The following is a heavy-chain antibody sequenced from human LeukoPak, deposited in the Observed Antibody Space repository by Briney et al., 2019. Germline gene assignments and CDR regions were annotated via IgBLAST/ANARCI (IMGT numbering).Heavy chain of an antibody. Sequence: GASVKVSCKASGYTFTSYWIGWVRQMPGKGLEWMGIIYPGDSDTRYSPSFQGQVTISADKSISTAYLQWSSLKASDTAMYYCASYIGGAFDIWGQGTMVTVSS. V-gene: IGHV5-51*01. CDR1: GYTFTSYW. D-gene: IGHD5-12*01. CDR3: ASYIGGAFDI. CDR2: IYPGDSDT. J-gene: IGHJ3*02.